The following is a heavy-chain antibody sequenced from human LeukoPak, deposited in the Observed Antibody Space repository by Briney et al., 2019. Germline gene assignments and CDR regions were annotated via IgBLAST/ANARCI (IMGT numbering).Heavy chain of an antibody. CDR3: ARDFGGLGYFDY. CDR1: GFSFSSYG. D-gene: IGHD6-19*01. J-gene: IGHJ4*02. CDR2: ISSNGGST. Sequence: GGSLRLSCSASGFSFSSYGMHWVRQAPGKGLEYVSAISSNGGSTYYADSVKGRVTISRDNSKNTLYLQMSSLRAEDTAVYYCARDFGGLGYFDYWGQGTLVTVSS. V-gene: IGHV3-64D*06.